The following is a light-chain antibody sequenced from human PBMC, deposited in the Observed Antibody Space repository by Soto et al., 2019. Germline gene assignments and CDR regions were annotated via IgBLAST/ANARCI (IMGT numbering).Light chain of an antibody. CDR1: QSVSSSY. Sequence: EIVLTQSPGTLSLSPGERATLSCRASQSVSSSYLAWYQQRPGQAPRLLIYGASYRATGIPDRFSGSGSGTDFTLTISRLEHEDFAVYYCKQYGSSRTFGQGTKVDIK. CDR3: KQYGSSRT. CDR2: GAS. V-gene: IGKV3-20*01. J-gene: IGKJ1*01.